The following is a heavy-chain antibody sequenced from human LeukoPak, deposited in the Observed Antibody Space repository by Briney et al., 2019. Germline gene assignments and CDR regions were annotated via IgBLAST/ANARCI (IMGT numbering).Heavy chain of an antibody. J-gene: IGHJ6*02. CDR2: IYYSGST. CDR1: GGSISSYY. Sequence: PSETLSLTCTVSGGSISSYYWSWIRQPPGKGLEWIGYIYYSGSTNYNPSLKSRVTISVDTSKNQFSPKLSSVTAADTAVYYCARSKKYYYYGMDVWGQGTTVTVSS. D-gene: IGHD4-11*01. V-gene: IGHV4-59*01. CDR3: ARSKKYYYYGMDV.